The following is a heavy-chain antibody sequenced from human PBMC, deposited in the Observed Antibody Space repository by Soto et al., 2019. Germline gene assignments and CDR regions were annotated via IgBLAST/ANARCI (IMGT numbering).Heavy chain of an antibody. V-gene: IGHV1-69*04. J-gene: IGHJ6*02. D-gene: IGHD3-22*01. CDR1: GGTFSSYA. Sequence: ASVKVSCKASGGTFSSYAISWVRQAPGQGLEWMGRIIPILGIANYAQKFQGRVTITADKSTSTAYMELSSLRSEDTAVYYCATERGDSSGYYYYYYGMDVWGQGTTVTVSS. CDR3: ATERGDSSGYYYYYYGMDV. CDR2: IIPILGIA.